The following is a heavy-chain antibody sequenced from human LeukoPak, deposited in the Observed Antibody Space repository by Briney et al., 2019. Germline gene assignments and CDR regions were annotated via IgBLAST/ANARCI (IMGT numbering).Heavy chain of an antibody. CDR2: IYTSGST. CDR3: ARDLAYCSSTSCYYYYYYMDV. D-gene: IGHD2-2*01. V-gene: IGHV4-61*02. Sequence: SETLSLTCTVSGGSISSGSYYWRWIRQPAGKGLDRIGRIYTSGSTHYNPSLKSRVTITVDKSKNQSSLKLSAIRRDDTAVYYCARDLAYCSSTSCYYYYYYMDVWGKGTTVTVSS. J-gene: IGHJ6*03. CDR1: GGSISSGSYY.